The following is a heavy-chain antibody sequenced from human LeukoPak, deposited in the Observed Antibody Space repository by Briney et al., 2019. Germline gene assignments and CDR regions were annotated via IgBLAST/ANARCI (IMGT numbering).Heavy chain of an antibody. Sequence: SETLSLTCTVSGGSISSYYWSWIRQPAGKGLEWIGRIYTSGSTNYNPSLKSRVTMSVDTSKDQFSLKLSSVTAADTGVYYCGRASEDYDSSGWTGYYYMDVWGKGTTVTVSS. CDR1: GGSISSYY. D-gene: IGHD3-22*01. V-gene: IGHV4-4*07. CDR3: GRASEDYDSSGWTGYYYMDV. CDR2: IYTSGST. J-gene: IGHJ6*03.